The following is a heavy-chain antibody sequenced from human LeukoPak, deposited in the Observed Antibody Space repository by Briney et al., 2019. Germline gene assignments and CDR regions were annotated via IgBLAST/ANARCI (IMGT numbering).Heavy chain of an antibody. V-gene: IGHV3-23*01. Sequence: PGGSLRLSCAASGFTFSSYGMSWVRQAPGKGLEWVADIMRGGGSTYYADSVKGRFTISRDNYKNTPFLQMNSLRAEDTAVYYCAKGRYYYDSSDAFDIWGEGTMVTVSS. J-gene: IGHJ3*02. D-gene: IGHD3-22*01. CDR3: AKGRYYYDSSDAFDI. CDR1: GFTFSSYG. CDR2: IMRGGGST.